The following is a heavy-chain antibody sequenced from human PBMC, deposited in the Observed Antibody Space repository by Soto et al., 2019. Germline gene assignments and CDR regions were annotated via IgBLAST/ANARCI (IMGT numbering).Heavy chain of an antibody. CDR2: ISAYNGNT. D-gene: IGHD3-3*01. J-gene: IGHJ6*02. CDR1: GYTFTSYG. V-gene: IGHV1-18*01. Sequence: QVQLVQSGAEVKKPGASVKVSCKASGYTFTSYGISWVRQAPGQGLEWMGWISAYNGNTNYAQKLQGRVTMTTDTSTSTAYMELRSLRSDDTAVYYCAREYYDFWSGYLGNYYYGMDVWGQGTTVTVSS. CDR3: AREYYDFWSGYLGNYYYGMDV.